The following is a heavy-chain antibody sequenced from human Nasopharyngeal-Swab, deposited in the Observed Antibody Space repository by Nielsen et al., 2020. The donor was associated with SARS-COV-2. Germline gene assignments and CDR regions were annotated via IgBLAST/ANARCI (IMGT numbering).Heavy chain of an antibody. CDR2: ISSSSTYI. D-gene: IGHD4-23*01. CDR3: ARGRDYGGYYFDY. J-gene: IGHJ4*02. CDR1: GFTFSSYS. Sequence: GGSLRLSCAASGFTFSSYSMNWVRQAPGKGLEWVSSISSSSTYIYYADSVKGRFTISRDNAKNSLYLQMNSLRAEDTAVYYCARGRDYGGYYFDYWGQGTLVTVSS. V-gene: IGHV3-21*04.